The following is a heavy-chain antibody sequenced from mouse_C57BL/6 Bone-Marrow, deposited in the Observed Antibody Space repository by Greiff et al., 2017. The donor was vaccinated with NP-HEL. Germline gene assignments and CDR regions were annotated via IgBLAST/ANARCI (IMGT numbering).Heavy chain of an antibody. CDR3: ARDPYYSNYGGGGY. D-gene: IGHD2-5*01. V-gene: IGHV1-82*01. J-gene: IGHJ2*01. Sequence: VKLQQSGPELVKPGASVKISCKASGYAFSSSWMNWVKQRPGKGLEWIGRIYPGDGDTNYNGKFKGKATLTADKSSSTAYMQLSSLTSEDSAVYFCARDPYYSNYGGGGYWGQGTTLTVSS. CDR1: GYAFSSSW. CDR2: IYPGDGDT.